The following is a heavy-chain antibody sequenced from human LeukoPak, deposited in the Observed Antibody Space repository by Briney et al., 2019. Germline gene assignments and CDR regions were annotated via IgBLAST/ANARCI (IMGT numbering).Heavy chain of an antibody. CDR3: VRVLIVGSRSIFEH. CDR2: INRDGSEE. CDR1: AFPHSTHW. Sequence: HARPTPPPCAASAFPHSTHWKSWHPQVPGQELEWVANINRDGSEEYYVDSVKGRVTISRDNAKNSLYLQMNSLRADDTSVYYCVRVLIVGSRSIFEHWGQGTLVTVSS. D-gene: IGHD2-21*01. V-gene: IGHV3-7*01. J-gene: IGHJ4*02.